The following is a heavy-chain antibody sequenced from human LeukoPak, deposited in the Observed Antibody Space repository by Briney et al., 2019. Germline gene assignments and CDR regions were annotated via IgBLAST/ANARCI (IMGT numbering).Heavy chain of an antibody. J-gene: IGHJ4*02. Sequence: PGGSLRLSCAASGFTFSSYGIHWVRQAPGKGLEWVAVIWYDGSNKYYADSVKGRFTISRDNSKNTLYLQMNSLRAEDTAVYYCARDYDILTGLESYFDYWGQGTLVTVSS. CDR3: ARDYDILTGLESYFDY. V-gene: IGHV3-33*01. CDR2: IWYDGSNK. CDR1: GFTFSSYG. D-gene: IGHD3-9*01.